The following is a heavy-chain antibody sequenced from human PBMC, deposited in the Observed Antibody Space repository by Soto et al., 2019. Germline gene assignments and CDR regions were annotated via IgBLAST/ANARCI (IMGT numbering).Heavy chain of an antibody. J-gene: IGHJ6*03. CDR2: IYYTGST. CDR1: GGSISNYN. CDR3: ARTAYYYYLDV. Sequence: SETLSLTCTVSGGSISNYNWGWIRQPPGKELEWIGYIYYTGSTNYNPFLKSRVTISVDTSKNQFSLKLSSVTAADTAVYYCARTAYYYYLDVWGKGTTVTVSS. D-gene: IGHD2-21*02. V-gene: IGHV4-59*01.